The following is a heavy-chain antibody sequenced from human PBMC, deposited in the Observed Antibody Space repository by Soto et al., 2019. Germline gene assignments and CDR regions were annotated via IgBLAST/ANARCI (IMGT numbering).Heavy chain of an antibody. CDR2: ISYDGSNK. D-gene: IGHD5-18*01. CDR3: ARVRGDTGPTYYYYGMDV. V-gene: IGHV3-30-3*01. J-gene: IGHJ6*02. Sequence: GGSLRLSCAASGFTFSSYAMHWVRQAPGKGLEWVAVISYDGSNKYYADSVKGRFTISRDNSKNTLYLQMNSLRAEDTAVYYCARVRGDTGPTYYYYGMDVWGQGTTVTVSS. CDR1: GFTFSSYA.